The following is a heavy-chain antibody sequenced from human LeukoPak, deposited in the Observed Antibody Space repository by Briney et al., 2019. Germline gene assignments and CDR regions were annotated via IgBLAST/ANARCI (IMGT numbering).Heavy chain of an antibody. Sequence: SETLSLTCTVSGGSFSSGSHYWNWIRQSPGRGLEWIGHIYYRGTTNYTPSLKSRVTISVDTSMNQFSLRLSSVTAADTAVYFCARDSYTCPGYGGQGTRVTVS. D-gene: IGHD1-14*01. CDR1: GGSFSSGSHY. CDR3: ARDSYTCPGY. V-gene: IGHV4-61*01. CDR2: IYYRGTT. J-gene: IGHJ4*02.